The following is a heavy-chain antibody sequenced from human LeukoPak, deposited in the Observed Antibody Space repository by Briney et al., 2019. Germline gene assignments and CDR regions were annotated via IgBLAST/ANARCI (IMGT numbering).Heavy chain of an antibody. CDR1: GFTFSSYG. Sequence: PGGSLRLSCAASGFTFSSYGMHWVRQAPGKGLEWVAVIWYDGSNKYYADSVKGRFTISRDNSKNTLYLQMNSLRAEDTAVYYCARDKELLWFGELLPAYYYYGMDVWGQGTTVTVSS. V-gene: IGHV3-33*01. CDR3: ARDKELLWFGELLPAYYYYGMDV. D-gene: IGHD3-10*01. J-gene: IGHJ6*02. CDR2: IWYDGSNK.